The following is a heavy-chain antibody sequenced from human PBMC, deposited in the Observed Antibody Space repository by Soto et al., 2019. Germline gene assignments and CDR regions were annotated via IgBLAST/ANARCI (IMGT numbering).Heavy chain of an antibody. Sequence: EVQLVESGGGLVQPGGSLRLSCAASGFTFSMYSMSWVRQAPGKGLEWVSYISRSSTGIHYAASVKGRFTISRDGATNSMDLQRNSLRDGDTVVYYCARAVTWGLDVGGKGATV. J-gene: IGHJ6*04. CDR1: GFTFSMYS. V-gene: IGHV3-48*02. CDR3: ARAVTWGLDV. CDR2: ISRSSTGI. D-gene: IGHD3-10*01.